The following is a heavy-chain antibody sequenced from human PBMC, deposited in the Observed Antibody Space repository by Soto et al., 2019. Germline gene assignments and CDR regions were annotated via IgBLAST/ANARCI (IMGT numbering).Heavy chain of an antibody. CDR1: GYTFTSHG. V-gene: IGHV1-3*01. CDR2: INAGNGNT. Sequence: GGPVKVSCKASGYTFTSHGISWGGQAPGQKVEWMGWINAGNGNTKISQKVQGRDTLTRDTSASTAYMELSSLRSEDTAVYYCARDWDIVVVPATYNWFDPWGQGTRVTVSS. CDR3: ARDWDIVVVPATYNWFDP. D-gene: IGHD2-2*01. J-gene: IGHJ5*02.